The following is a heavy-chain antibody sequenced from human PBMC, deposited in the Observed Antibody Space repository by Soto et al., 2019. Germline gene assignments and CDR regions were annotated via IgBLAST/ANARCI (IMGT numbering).Heavy chain of an antibody. D-gene: IGHD3-16*02. CDR1: GFTFNSYG. V-gene: IGHV3-30*18. CDR2: ISYDGSDK. CDR3: SKDLDGLQGLVDSSFCFDY. Sequence: QVQLVESGGGVVQPGRYLRLSCADTGFTFNSYGMHWVRQATGKGLERVAVISYDGSDKYYADSVKGRFTISRDNSKNTLYLQMNSLRAEDTAVYYCSKDLDGLQGLVDSSFCFDYWGQGTLVTVSS. J-gene: IGHJ4*02.